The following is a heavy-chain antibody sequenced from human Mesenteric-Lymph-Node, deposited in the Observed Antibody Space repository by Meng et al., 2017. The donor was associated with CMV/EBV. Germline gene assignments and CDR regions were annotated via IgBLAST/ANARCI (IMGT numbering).Heavy chain of an antibody. CDR1: GSSLTTSGMR. Sequence: SGPTLVKPTQTLTLTCTLSGSSLTTSGMRVSWIRQPPGKALEWLAHIFSNDEKSYSTSLKSRLTISKDTSKSQVVLTMTNMDPVDTATYYCARILRGYYDILTGYFDNWFDPWGQGTLVTVSS. J-gene: IGHJ5*02. CDR3: ARILRGYYDILTGYFDNWFDP. V-gene: IGHV2-26*01. D-gene: IGHD3-9*01. CDR2: IFSNDEK.